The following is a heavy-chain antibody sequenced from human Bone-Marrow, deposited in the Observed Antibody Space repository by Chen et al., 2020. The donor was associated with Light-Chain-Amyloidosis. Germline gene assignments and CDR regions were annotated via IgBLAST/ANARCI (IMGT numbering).Heavy chain of an antibody. V-gene: IGHV1-46*01. Sequence: QVQLVQSGAEVKEPGASVKVSCQASGYTFTYYPMNWVRQAPGQGLEWMGRINPSGGCTFYAQKCQGRVTMTRDTSTSTVYMELTSLRSDDTAVYYCAREGEDANLDWFDPWGQGTLVTVSS. CDR2: INPSGGCT. D-gene: IGHD2-2*01. CDR1: GYTFTYYP. J-gene: IGHJ5*02. CDR3: AREGEDANLDWFDP.